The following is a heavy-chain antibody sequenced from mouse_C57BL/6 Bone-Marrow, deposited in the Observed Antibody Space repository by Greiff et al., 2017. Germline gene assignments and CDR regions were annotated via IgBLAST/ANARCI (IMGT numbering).Heavy chain of an antibody. CDR2: IDPSDSET. CDR1: GYTFTSYW. D-gene: IGHD2-2*01. CDR3: ARGSTMVTRGGYFDV. J-gene: IGHJ1*03. V-gene: IGHV1-52*01. Sequence: VQLQQSGAELVRPGSSVKLSCKASGYTFTSYWMHWVKQRPIQGLEWIGNIDPSDSETHYNQKFKDEATLTVDKSSSTAYMQLSSLTSEDSAVYYCARGSTMVTRGGYFDVWGTGTTVTVSS.